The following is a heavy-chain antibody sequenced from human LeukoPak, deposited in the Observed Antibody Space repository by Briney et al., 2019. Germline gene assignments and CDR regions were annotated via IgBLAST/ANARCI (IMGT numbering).Heavy chain of an antibody. V-gene: IGHV3-21*01. D-gene: IGHD3-10*01. CDR3: ARTPVDGTYYPIDY. J-gene: IGHJ4*02. CDR1: GFTFSSYS. Sequence: GGSLRLSCAASGFTFSSYSMNWVRQAPGKGLEWVSSISSSSSYIYYADSVKGRFTISRDNAKNSLYLQMNSLRAEDTAVYYCARTPVDGTYYPIDYWGQGTLVTVSS. CDR2: ISSSSSYI.